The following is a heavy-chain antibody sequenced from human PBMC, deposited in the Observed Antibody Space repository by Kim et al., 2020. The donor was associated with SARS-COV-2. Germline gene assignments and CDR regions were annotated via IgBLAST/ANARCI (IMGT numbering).Heavy chain of an antibody. CDR3: ATTTPLKKYYYDSSPPANWFDP. V-gene: IGHV1-24*01. CDR2: FDPEDGET. CDR1: GYTFTELS. J-gene: IGHJ5*02. Sequence: ASVKVSCKVSGYTFTELSMHWVRQAPGKGLEWMGGFDPEDGETIYAQKFQGRVTMTEDTSTDTAYMELSSLRSEDTAVYYCATTTPLKKYYYDSSPPANWFDPWGQGTLVTVSS. D-gene: IGHD3-22*01.